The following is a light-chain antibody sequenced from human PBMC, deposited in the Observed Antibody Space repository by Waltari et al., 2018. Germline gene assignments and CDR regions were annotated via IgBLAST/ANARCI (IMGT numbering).Light chain of an antibody. CDR3: QQFYDYPWT. J-gene: IGKJ1*01. CDR2: SAS. CDR1: QGISTY. Sequence: AIRMTQSPSSFSASTGDRVTLTCRASQGISTYLAWFQQKPGKAPKLLIHSASTLKSGAPSRFSGSGSGTDFTRTISCLQSEDFATYYCQQFYDYPWTFGQGTKVEIK. V-gene: IGKV1-8*01.